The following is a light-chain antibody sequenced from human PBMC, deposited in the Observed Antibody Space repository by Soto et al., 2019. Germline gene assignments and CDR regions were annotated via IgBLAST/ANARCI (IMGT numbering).Light chain of an antibody. V-gene: IGKV4-1*01. CDR2: WAS. J-gene: IGKJ1*01. CDR1: QTVLHGSNY. CDR3: QQYYTTPVT. Sequence: DIVLTQSPDSLAVSLGERATINCKSSQTVLHGSNYLAWYQQKPGQPPKLLIYWASTRESGVPDRFSGSGSGTDFTLTIISVQAEDVAVYYCQQYYTTPVTFGQGTKVEIK.